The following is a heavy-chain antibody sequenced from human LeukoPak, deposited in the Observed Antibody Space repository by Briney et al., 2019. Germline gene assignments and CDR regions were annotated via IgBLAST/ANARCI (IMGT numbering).Heavy chain of an antibody. D-gene: IGHD2-8*01. V-gene: IGHV1-69*05. CDR2: IIPIFGTA. CDR3: ARGLPGCTNGVCYTISYMDV. Sequence: SVKVSCKASGYTFTSYGISWVRQAPGQGLEWMGGIIPIFGTANYAQKFQGRVTITTDESMSTAYMELSSLRSEDTAVYYCARGLPGCTNGVCYTISYMDVWGKGTTVTVSS. CDR1: GYTFTSYG. J-gene: IGHJ6*03.